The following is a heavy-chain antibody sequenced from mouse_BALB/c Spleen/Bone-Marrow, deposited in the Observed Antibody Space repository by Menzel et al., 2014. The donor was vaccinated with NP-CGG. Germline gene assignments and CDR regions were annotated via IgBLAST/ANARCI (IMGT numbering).Heavy chain of an antibody. CDR3: ARLAVWGAMDY. CDR1: GFDFSRYW. J-gene: IGHJ4*01. V-gene: IGHV4-2*02. D-gene: IGHD2-10*02. Sequence: VQLQQPGGGLVQPGGSLNLSCAASGFDFSRYWMSWARQAPGKGQEWIGEINPGSSTINYTPSLKDKFIISRDNAKNTLYLQMSKVRSEDTALYYCARLAVWGAMDYWGQGTPVAVST. CDR2: INPGSSTI.